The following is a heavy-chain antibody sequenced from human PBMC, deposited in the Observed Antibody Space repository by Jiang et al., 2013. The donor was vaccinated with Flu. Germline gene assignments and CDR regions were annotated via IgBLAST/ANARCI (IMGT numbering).Heavy chain of an antibody. J-gene: IGHJ5*01. V-gene: IGHV3-73*01. CDR2: IRSKFNNYAA. CDR1: GFTFSDSA. Sequence: KLSCAASGFTFSDSAMHWVRQASGKGLEWVGRIRSKFNNYAAAYAASVRGRFTVSRDDSKNTVYLQMNSLKTEDTAVYYCTPEQFVSWGQGTLVTVSS. CDR3: TPEQFVS.